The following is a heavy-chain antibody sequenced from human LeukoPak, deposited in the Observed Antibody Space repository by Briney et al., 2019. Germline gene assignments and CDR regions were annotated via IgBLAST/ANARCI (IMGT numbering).Heavy chain of an antibody. CDR1: GFTFNTYG. J-gene: IGHJ4*02. D-gene: IGHD7-27*01. CDR3: ARDGDVQYYFDY. Sequence: GGSLRLSCAASGFTFNTYGMHWVRQAPGKGLEWVSYISSSGSTIYYADSVKGRFTISRDNAKNSLYLQMNSLRAEDTAVYYCARDGDVQYYFDYWGQGTLVTVSS. CDR2: ISSSGSTI. V-gene: IGHV3-48*04.